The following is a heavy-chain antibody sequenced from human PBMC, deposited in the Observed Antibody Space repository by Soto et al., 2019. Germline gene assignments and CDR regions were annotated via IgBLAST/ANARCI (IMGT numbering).Heavy chain of an antibody. CDR2: IFGSGAPT. V-gene: IGHV3-23*01. Sequence: EVQLLESGGGLVQPGGSLRLSCAASGFTFSHYAMSWVRQAPGTGLQWVSTIFGSGAPTHYADSVKGRFGISRDNSNNILFLDMNSLQEEVPALYYCTREASSWGFAFDSWSQGTRVAVSS. J-gene: IGHJ3*02. CDR1: GFTFSHYA. CDR3: TREASSWGFAFDS. D-gene: IGHD3-16*01.